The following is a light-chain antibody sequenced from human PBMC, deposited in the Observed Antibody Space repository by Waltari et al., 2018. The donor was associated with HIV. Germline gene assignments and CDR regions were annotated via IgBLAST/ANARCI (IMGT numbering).Light chain of an antibody. Sequence: QSALTQPASVSGSPGQSLTISCTGTSSDIGTYKYVSWYQQHPDKAPKLIIYEVRNRPPGVSDRFSGSKSGNTASLTISGLQTEDEADYYCSSYTSNKVMFGGGTKLTVL. V-gene: IGLV2-14*01. CDR2: EVR. CDR1: SSDIGTYKY. J-gene: IGLJ3*02. CDR3: SSYTSNKVM.